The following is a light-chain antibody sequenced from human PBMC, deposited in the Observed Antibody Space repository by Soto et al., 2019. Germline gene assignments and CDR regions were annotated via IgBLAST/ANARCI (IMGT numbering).Light chain of an antibody. CDR2: DVA. J-gene: IGLJ1*01. Sequence: SVLTQPRSVSRSPGQSVTISCTETGNDVGAYNYVSWHQQHPGRPPKLRIYDVARWPSGVPDPFSGSKSGNTASLTISGLQAEDEADYFCCSYAGGYTYLFGTGTKVTVL. V-gene: IGLV2-11*01. CDR1: GNDVGAYNY. CDR3: CSYAGGYTYL.